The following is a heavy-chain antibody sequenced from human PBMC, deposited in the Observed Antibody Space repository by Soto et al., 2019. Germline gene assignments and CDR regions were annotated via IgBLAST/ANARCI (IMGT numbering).Heavy chain of an antibody. CDR2: IGRSGSNT. Sequence: GGSLRLSCAASGFTFSSYGMSWVRQAPGKGLEWVSAIGRSGSNTYYADSVKGRFTTSRDNSKNTLSLQMNSLRVEDTAVYYCGKLDGGATWGWGQGTLVTVSS. CDR3: GKLDGGATWG. J-gene: IGHJ4*02. CDR1: GFTFSSYG. V-gene: IGHV3-23*01. D-gene: IGHD1-26*01.